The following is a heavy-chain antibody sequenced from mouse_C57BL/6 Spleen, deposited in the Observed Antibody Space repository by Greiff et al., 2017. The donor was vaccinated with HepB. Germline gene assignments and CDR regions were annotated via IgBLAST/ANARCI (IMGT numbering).Heavy chain of an antibody. Sequence: EVKLVESGGDLVKPGGSLKLSCAASGFTFSSYGMSWVRQTPDKRLEWVATISSGGSYTYYPDSVKGRFTISRDNAKNTLYLQMSSLKSEDTAMYYCARHVELRRGGDAMDYWGQGTSVTVSS. D-gene: IGHD2-4*01. V-gene: IGHV5-6*01. CDR3: ARHVELRRGGDAMDY. CDR1: GFTFSSYG. J-gene: IGHJ4*01. CDR2: ISSGGSYT.